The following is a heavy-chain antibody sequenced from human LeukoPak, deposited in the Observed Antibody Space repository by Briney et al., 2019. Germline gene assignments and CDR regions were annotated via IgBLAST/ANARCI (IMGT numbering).Heavy chain of an antibody. CDR1: GYTFTSYG. J-gene: IGHJ6*02. CDR3: ARESTSGSYGYGMDV. D-gene: IGHD3-10*01. CDR2: INPASGGT. V-gene: IGHV1-2*02. Sequence: ASVKVSCKASGYTFTSYGISWVRQAPGQGPEWMGWINPASGGTKYAEKFQGRVTMTRDTSISTAYMELSRLTSDDTAVYYCARESTSGSYGYGMDVWGQGTTVTVSS.